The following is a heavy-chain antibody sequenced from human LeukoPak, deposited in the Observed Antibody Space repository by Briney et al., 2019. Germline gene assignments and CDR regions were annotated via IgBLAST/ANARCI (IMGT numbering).Heavy chain of an antibody. CDR3: ARAPYGSGKGYYYYGMDV. V-gene: IGHV1-69*01. CDR2: IIPIFGTA. Sequence: SVTLSCKASGGTFSSYAISWVRQAPGQGLEWMGGIIPIFGTANYAQKFQGRVTITADESTSTAYMELSSLRSEDTAVYYCARAPYGSGKGYYYYGMDVWGQGTTVTVAS. J-gene: IGHJ6*02. CDR1: GGTFSSYA. D-gene: IGHD3-10*01.